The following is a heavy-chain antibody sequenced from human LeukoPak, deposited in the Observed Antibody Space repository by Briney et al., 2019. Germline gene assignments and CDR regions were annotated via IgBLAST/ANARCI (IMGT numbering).Heavy chain of an antibody. J-gene: IGHJ4*02. CDR2: ISSGVST. CDR3: ARGDDYKSTLFDY. CDR1: GASITRYF. V-gene: IGHV4-59*01. D-gene: IGHD5-12*01. Sequence: SETLSLTCTVSGASITRYFWNWIRNPPGKELEWVGYISSGVSTNTTPSLKSRVTISIDTSKNQISLKLTSAIAAGTAVYNCARGDDYKSTLFDYWGQGTLVTVSS.